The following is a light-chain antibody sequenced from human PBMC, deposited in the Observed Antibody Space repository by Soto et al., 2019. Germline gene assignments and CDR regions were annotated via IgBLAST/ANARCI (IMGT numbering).Light chain of an antibody. Sequence: ELVMTQSPAALSVSPGEIATLSCRASQSVSSNLAWYQQKPGQAPRLLIHGASTRAPGFPARFSGSGSGTDFTLTISSLQSEDFAVYYCQQYDNWPWTFGQGTKVDIK. CDR1: QSVSSN. V-gene: IGKV3-15*01. J-gene: IGKJ1*01. CDR2: GAS. CDR3: QQYDNWPWT.